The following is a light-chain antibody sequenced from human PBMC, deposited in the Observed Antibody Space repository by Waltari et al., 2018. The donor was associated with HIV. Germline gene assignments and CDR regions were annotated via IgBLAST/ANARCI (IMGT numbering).Light chain of an antibody. CDR2: DIY. CDR3: SSYAGSKNRVV. CDR1: SSDVGSYAY. V-gene: IGLV2-8*01. Sequence: QSALTQSPSASGSPGQAVTISCSGTSSDVGSYAYVSWYQQYPGKAPKLIIYDIYKRPSGVPHRFSGSKSGNTASLTVSGLQAEDEANYYCSSYAGSKNRVVFGGGTFLTVL. J-gene: IGLJ2*01.